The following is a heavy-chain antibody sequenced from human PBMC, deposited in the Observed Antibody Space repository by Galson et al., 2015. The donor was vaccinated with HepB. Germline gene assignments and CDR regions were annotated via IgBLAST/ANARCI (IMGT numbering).Heavy chain of an antibody. J-gene: IGHJ6*02. CDR3: AKDQLGYSSSWKEMDV. Sequence: SLRLSCAASGFTFSSYGMHWVRQAPGKGLEWVAFIRYDGSNKYYADSVKGRFTISRDNSKNTLYLQMNSLRAEDTAVYYCAKDQLGYSSSWKEMDVWGQGTTVTVSS. CDR2: IRYDGSNK. V-gene: IGHV3-30*02. D-gene: IGHD6-13*01. CDR1: GFTFSSYG.